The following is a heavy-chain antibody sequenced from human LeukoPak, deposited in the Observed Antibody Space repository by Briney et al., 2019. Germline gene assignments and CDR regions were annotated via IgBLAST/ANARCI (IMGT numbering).Heavy chain of an antibody. V-gene: IGHV3-7*01. J-gene: IGHJ4*02. D-gene: IGHD6-19*01. Sequence: PGGSLRLSCAASGFTFSSYWMSWVRQAPGKGLEWVANIKQDGSEKYYVDSVKGRFTISRDNAKNSLYLQMNSLRAVDTAVYYCATYDSSGWYYFDYWGQGTLVTVSS. CDR3: ATYDSSGWYYFDY. CDR1: GFTFSSYW. CDR2: IKQDGSEK.